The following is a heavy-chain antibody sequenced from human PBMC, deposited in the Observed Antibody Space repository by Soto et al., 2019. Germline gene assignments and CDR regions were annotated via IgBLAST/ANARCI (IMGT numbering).Heavy chain of an antibody. CDR2: INYNGGRV. CDR1: GFTFDEHS. Sequence: EVRLVESGGGFVQPGRSLRLSCTVSGFTFDEHSMHWVRQAPGKGLEWVSGINYNGGRVAYVDSVRGRFTIARDNANNSLFLQMNRLRPEDTGLYFCSKGRPRYSGLDTDFDAWVQGTPVTVSS. CDR3: SKGRPRYSGLDTDFDA. J-gene: IGHJ4*02. D-gene: IGHD5-12*01. V-gene: IGHV3-9*01.